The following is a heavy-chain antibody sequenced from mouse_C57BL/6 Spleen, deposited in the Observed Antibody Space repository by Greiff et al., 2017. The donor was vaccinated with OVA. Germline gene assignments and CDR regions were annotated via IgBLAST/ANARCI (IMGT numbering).Heavy chain of an antibody. Sequence: VQLQQSGTVLARPGASVKMSCKTSGYTFTSSWMHWVKQRPGQGLEWIGAIYPGNSDTSYNQKFKGKAKLTAVTSASTAYMELSSLTNEDSAVYYCTRIYDGYPYYAMDYWGQGTSVTVSS. CDR3: TRIYDGYPYYAMDY. J-gene: IGHJ4*01. CDR2: IYPGNSDT. V-gene: IGHV1-5*01. D-gene: IGHD2-3*01. CDR1: GYTFTSSW.